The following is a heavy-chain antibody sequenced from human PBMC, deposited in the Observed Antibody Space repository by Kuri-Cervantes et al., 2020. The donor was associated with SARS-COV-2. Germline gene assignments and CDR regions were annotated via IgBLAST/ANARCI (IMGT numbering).Heavy chain of an antibody. CDR2: IYYSGST. CDR1: GDSISSSSYY. Sequence: SETLSLTCTVSGDSISSSSYYWGWIRQPPGKGLEWIGSIYYSGSTYYNPSLKSRVTISVDTSKNQFSLKLSSVTAADTAVYYCARGGACSSTSCYYWFDPWGQGTLVTVSS. CDR3: ARGGACSSTSCYYWFDP. J-gene: IGHJ5*02. V-gene: IGHV4-39*01. D-gene: IGHD2-2*01.